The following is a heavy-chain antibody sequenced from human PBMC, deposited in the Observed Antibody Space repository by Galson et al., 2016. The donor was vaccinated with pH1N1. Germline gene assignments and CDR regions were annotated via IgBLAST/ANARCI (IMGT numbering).Heavy chain of an antibody. CDR3: ARQYDFGDYRGNAFDI. CDR1: GYRFTSYW. Sequence: QSGAEVKKPGESLKISCKASGYRFTSYWIAWVRQVPGKGLEWVGVVNPGGSTIRYSPSFQGQVTISSDKSISTAYLQWISLRASATATYYCARQYDFGDYRGNAFDIWGQGTVVLVSS. V-gene: IGHV5-51*03. D-gene: IGHD4-17*01. J-gene: IGHJ3*02. CDR2: VNPGGSTI.